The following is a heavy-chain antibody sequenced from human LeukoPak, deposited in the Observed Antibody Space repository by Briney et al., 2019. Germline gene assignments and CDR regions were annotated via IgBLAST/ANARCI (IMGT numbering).Heavy chain of an antibody. V-gene: IGHV1-18*01. Sequence: ASVKVSCKASGYTFTSYGISWVRQAPGQGLEWMGWISAYNGNTNYAQKLQGRVTMTTDTSTSTAYMELRSLRSDDTAVYYCAGDKTTTVSPRVIDYWGQGTLVTVSS. CDR3: AGDKTTTVSPRVIDY. CDR1: GYTFTSYG. J-gene: IGHJ4*02. CDR2: ISAYNGNT. D-gene: IGHD4-11*01.